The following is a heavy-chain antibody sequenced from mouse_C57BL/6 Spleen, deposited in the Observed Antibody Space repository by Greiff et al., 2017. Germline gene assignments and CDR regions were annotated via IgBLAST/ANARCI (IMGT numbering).Heavy chain of an antibody. CDR3: AREGGYYAMDY. Sequence: EVMLVESGGDLVKPGGSLKLSCAASGFTFSSYGMSWVRQTTDKRLEWVATISSGGSYTYYPDSVKGRFTISRDNAKNTLYLQMSSLKSEDTAMYYCAREGGYYAMDYWGQGTSVTVSS. CDR1: GFTFSSYG. CDR2: ISSGGSYT. J-gene: IGHJ4*01. V-gene: IGHV5-6*02.